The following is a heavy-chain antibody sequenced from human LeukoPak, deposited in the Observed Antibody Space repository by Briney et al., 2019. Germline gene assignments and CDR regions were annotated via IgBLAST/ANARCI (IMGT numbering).Heavy chain of an antibody. V-gene: IGHV3-7*01. D-gene: IGHD2-2*01. Sequence: GGSLRLSCAASGFTFTDAWMSWVRQAPGKGLEWVANIKQDGSEKYYVDSVKGRFTISRDNAKNSLYLQMNSLRAEDTAVYYCARVAVSIVVVPAARLDVNYYYYMDVWGKGTTVTISS. CDR3: ARVAVSIVVVPAARLDVNYYYYMDV. CDR1: GFTFTDAW. CDR2: IKQDGSEK. J-gene: IGHJ6*03.